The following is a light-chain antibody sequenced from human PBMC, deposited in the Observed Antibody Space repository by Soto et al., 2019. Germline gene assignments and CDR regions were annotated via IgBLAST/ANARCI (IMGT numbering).Light chain of an antibody. CDR3: AKWDDILRVYV. J-gene: IGLJ1*01. Sequence: QSVLPQPPSASGTPGQRVTISCSTSNSRSGSNYVYWYQQLPGTAPKLLIYRNDQRPSGVPDRFSGSKSGTSASLAISGLRSEYEADYYCAKWDDILRVYVFGTGTK. CDR2: RND. V-gene: IGLV1-47*01. CDR1: NSRSGSNY.